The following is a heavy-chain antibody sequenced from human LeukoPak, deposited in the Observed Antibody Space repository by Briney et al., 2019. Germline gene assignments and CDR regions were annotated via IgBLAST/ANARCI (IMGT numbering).Heavy chain of an antibody. J-gene: IGHJ4*02. V-gene: IGHV3-23*01. CDR1: GFTFSSYA. CDR3: AKDPYGRYDSSGYIDY. CDR2: ISGSGGST. Sequence: PGGSLRLSCAASGFTFSSYAMSWVRQAPGKGLEWVSAISGSGGSTYYADSVKGRFTISRDNSKNTLYLQMNSLGAEDTAVYYCAKDPYGRYDSSGYIDYWGQGTLVTVSS. D-gene: IGHD3-22*01.